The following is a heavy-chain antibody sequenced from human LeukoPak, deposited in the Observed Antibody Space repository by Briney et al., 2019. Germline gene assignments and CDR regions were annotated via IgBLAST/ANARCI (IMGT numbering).Heavy chain of an antibody. J-gene: IGHJ4*02. D-gene: IGHD2-15*01. V-gene: IGHV4-34*01. CDR2: INHSGST. CDR1: GGSFSGYY. Sequence: PSETLSLTRAVYGGSFSGYYWSWIRQPPGKGLEWIGEINHSGSTNYNTSLKIRVTISVATSKTQFSLKLSPVTAGATAVYYCARGRKGAVVAAMSYWGQGTLVTVSS. CDR3: ARGRKGAVVAAMSY.